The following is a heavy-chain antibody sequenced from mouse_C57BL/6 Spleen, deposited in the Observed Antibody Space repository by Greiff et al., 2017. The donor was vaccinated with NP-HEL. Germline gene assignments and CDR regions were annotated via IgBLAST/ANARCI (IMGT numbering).Heavy chain of an antibody. CDR1: GFNIKDDY. J-gene: IGHJ3*01. V-gene: IGHV14-4*01. D-gene: IGHD4-1*01. CDR3: TTLANWVWVAY. Sequence: EVQLQQSGAELVRPGASVKLSCTASGFNIKDDYMHWVKQRPEQGLEWIGWIDPENGDTEYASKFQGKATITADTSSNTAYLQLSSLKSEDTAVYYCTTLANWVWVAYWGQGTLVTVSA. CDR2: IDPENGDT.